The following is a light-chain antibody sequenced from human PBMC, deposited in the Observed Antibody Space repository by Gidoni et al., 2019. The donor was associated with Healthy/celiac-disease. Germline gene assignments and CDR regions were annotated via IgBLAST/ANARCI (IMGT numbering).Light chain of an antibody. J-gene: IGKJ1*01. CDR3: QQRSNWPSWT. V-gene: IGKV3-11*01. CDR2: DAS. Sequence: EIVLTHSPATRSLSPGERATLSCSASQSVRRYLAWYQQKPCQATRLLIYDASNRATGIPARFSGSGYGTEFTITISSLEPEDFAVYYCQQRSNWPSWTFGQGTKVEIK. CDR1: QSVRRY.